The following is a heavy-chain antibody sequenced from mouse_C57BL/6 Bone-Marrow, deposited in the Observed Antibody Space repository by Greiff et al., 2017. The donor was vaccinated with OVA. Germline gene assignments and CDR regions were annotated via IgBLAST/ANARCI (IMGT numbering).Heavy chain of an antibody. D-gene: IGHD2-3*01. J-gene: IGHJ3*01. CDR3: ARGSFWLLPAWFAY. V-gene: IGHV1-26*01. CDR2: INPNNGGT. Sequence: EVQLQQSGPELVKPGASVKISCKASGYTFTDYYMNWVKQSHGKSLEWIGDINPNNGGTSYNQKFKGKATLTVDKSSSTAYMELRSLTSEDSAVYYCARGSFWLLPAWFAYWGQGTLVTVSA. CDR1: GYTFTDYY.